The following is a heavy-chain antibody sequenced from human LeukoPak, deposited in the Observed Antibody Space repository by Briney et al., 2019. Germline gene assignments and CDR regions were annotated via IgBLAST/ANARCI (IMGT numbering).Heavy chain of an antibody. CDR3: ARDPYYYDSSGYYQTDY. CDR1: GFTFSSYS. V-gene: IGHV3-21*01. CDR2: ISSSSSYI. D-gene: IGHD3-22*01. Sequence: GGSLRLSCAASGFTFSSYSMNWVRQAPGKGLEWVSSISSSSSYIYYADSVKGRFTISRDNAKNSLYLQMNSLRAEDTAVYYCARDPYYYDSSGYYQTDYWGQGTLVTVSS. J-gene: IGHJ4*02.